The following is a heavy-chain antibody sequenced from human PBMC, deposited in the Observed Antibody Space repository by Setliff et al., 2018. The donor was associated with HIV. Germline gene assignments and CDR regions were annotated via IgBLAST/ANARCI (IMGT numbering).Heavy chain of an antibody. J-gene: IGHJ6*03. Sequence: SETLSLTCTVSDGSISSANHYWGWIRQSPGKRLEWIGTVHYSGSTYYNPSLKSRLTISVDTSTNHFSLKLSSVAAADTAVYYCARLVGYYRSDNANYYYMDVWGKGTTVTVSS. CDR1: DGSISSANHY. V-gene: IGHV4-39*02. D-gene: IGHD3-16*02. CDR2: VHYSGST. CDR3: ARLVGYYRSDNANYYYMDV.